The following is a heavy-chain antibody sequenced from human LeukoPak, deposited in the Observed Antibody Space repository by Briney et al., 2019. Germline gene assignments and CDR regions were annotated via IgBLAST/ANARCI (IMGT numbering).Heavy chain of an antibody. V-gene: IGHV1-8*01. CDR3: ARRYTRFGELLTGY. CDR2: MNLNSGNT. D-gene: IGHD3-10*01. J-gene: IGHJ4*02. CDR1: GYTFTSYD. Sequence: GASVKVSCKASGYTFTSYDINWVRQATGQGLEWMGWMNLNSGNTGYAQKFQGRVTMTRNTSISTAYMELSSLRSEDTAVYYCARRYTRFGELLTGYWGQGTLVTVSS.